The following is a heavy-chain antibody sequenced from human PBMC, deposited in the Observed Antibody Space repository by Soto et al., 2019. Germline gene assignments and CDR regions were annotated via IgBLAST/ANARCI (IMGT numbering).Heavy chain of an antibody. CDR3: ASPVEIVVGRVARLDY. D-gene: IGHD2-2*03. Sequence: ASVKVSCKTSGYTFASYYMHWVRQAPGQGLEWMGIINPSGGSTSYAQKFQGRVTMTRDTSTSTVYMELSSLRSEDTAVDYCASPVEIVVGRVARLDYWGQGTLCTVPS. V-gene: IGHV1-46*03. CDR2: INPSGGST. J-gene: IGHJ4*02. CDR1: GYTFASYY.